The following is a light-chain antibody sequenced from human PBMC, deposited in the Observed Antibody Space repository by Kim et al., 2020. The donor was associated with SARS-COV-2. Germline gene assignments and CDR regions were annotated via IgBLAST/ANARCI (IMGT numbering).Light chain of an antibody. Sequence: ASVGDRVTITCRASQDIGEDLAWYQEKPGKAPRRLIYDASTLQSGVPSRFSGSGSGTEFTLTISSLEPEDSATYYCLQHIGYPLTFGGGTKVDIK. CDR2: DAS. CDR3: LQHIGYPLT. CDR1: QDIGED. J-gene: IGKJ4*01. V-gene: IGKV1-17*01.